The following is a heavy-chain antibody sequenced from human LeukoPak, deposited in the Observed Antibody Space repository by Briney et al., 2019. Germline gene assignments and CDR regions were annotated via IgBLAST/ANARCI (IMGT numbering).Heavy chain of an antibody. CDR1: GFTFSNAW. D-gene: IGHD3-10*01. Sequence: GSLRLSCAASGFTFSNAWMSWVRQAPGKGLEWVSSISSSSSYIYYADSVKGRFTISIDNAKNSLYLQMNSLRAEDTAVYYCAIRGSPMVRNYWGQGTLVTVSS. V-gene: IGHV3-21*01. CDR3: AIRGSPMVRNY. J-gene: IGHJ4*02. CDR2: ISSSSSYI.